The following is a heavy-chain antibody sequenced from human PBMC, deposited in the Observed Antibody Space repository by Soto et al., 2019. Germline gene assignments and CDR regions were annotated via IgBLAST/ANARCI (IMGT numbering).Heavy chain of an antibody. V-gene: IGHV5-51*01. Sequence: GESLKLSCKGSGYSFTSYWIGWVRQMPGKGLEWMGIIYPGDSDTRYSPSFQGQVTISADKSISTAYLQWSSLKASDTAMYYCASGRAAAAKGIRYYYGMDVWGQGTTVTVSS. CDR1: GYSFTSYW. CDR3: ASGRAAAAKGIRYYYGMDV. CDR2: IYPGDSDT. D-gene: IGHD6-13*01. J-gene: IGHJ6*02.